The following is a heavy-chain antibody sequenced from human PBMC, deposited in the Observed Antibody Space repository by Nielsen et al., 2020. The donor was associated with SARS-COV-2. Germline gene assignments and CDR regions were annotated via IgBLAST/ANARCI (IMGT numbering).Heavy chain of an antibody. J-gene: IGHJ5*02. CDR3: ARGGYCSSTSCYSLWWFDP. Sequence: GESLKISCAASGFTFSSYAMHWVRQAPGKGLEWVAVISYDGSNKYYADSVKGRFTISRDNSKNTLYLQMNSLRAEDTAVYYCARGGYCSSTSCYSLWWFDPWGQGTLVTVSS. CDR2: ISYDGSNK. CDR1: GFTFSSYA. D-gene: IGHD2-2*02. V-gene: IGHV3-30-3*01.